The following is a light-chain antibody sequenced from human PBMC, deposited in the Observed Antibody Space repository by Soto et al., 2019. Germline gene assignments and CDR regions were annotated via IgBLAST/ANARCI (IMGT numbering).Light chain of an antibody. CDR2: DVT. V-gene: IGLV2-11*01. CDR3: CSYTGSYSYV. CDR1: SSDVGGYSY. J-gene: IGLJ7*01. Sequence: QSALTQPHSVSGSPGQSVTISCTGTSSDVGGYSYVSWYQQHPGKAPELIIYDVTERPSGVPDRFSGSKSGNTASLTISGLQAEDEADYYCCSYTGSYSYVFGIGTQLT.